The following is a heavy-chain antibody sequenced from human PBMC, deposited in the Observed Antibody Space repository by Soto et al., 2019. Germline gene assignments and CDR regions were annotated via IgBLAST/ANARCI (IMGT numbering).Heavy chain of an antibody. CDR2: ISGYNGQT. CDR1: GYTFTTYG. V-gene: IGHV1-18*01. Sequence: QVQLVQSGPEVMKPGASVKVSCKASGYTFTTYGIIWVRLAPGQGLEWLGWISGYNGQTNYAPRFRDRVTLTTDTSTNTTNMELRSLRSDDTAIYFCARDNRKELWVEGLNAMDVWGQGTTVTVSS. D-gene: IGHD2-21*01. CDR3: ARDNRKELWVEGLNAMDV. J-gene: IGHJ6*02.